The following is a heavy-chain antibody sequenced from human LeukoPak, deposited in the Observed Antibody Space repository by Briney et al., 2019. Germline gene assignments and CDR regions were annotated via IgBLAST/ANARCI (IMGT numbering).Heavy chain of an antibody. CDR2: IYPGDSDT. D-gene: IGHD3-10*01. CDR1: GYRFDNYW. CDR3: ASITMLRGGSPCSDY. V-gene: IGHV5-51*01. Sequence: GESLKISCKGSGYRFDNYWTGWVRQMPGKGLEWMGIIYPGDSDTRYSPSFEGQVTISADKSISTAYLHWNSLQASDTAMYFCASITMLRGGSPCSDYWGQGTLVTVSS. J-gene: IGHJ4*02.